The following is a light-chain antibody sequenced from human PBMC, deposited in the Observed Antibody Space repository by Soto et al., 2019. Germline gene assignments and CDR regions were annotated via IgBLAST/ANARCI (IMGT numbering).Light chain of an antibody. CDR2: SNN. V-gene: IGLV1-44*01. J-gene: IGLJ1*01. Sequence: QSVLTQPPSASGTPGQRVTISCSGSSTNIGSNTVNWYQQLPGTAPKLLIYSNNQRPSGVPDRFSGSKSGTSASLAISGLQSEDEADYYCAASDDSLNAPYVFGTGTKVTVL. CDR1: STNIGSNT. CDR3: AASDDSLNAPYV.